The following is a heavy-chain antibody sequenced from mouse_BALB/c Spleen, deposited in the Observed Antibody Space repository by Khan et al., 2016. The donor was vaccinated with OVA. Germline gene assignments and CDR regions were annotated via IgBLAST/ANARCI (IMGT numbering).Heavy chain of an antibody. J-gene: IGHJ3*01. V-gene: IGHV5-6*01. D-gene: IGHD1-1*01. CDR2: LRSGGHYT. CDR1: GFTFSSYS. Sequence: EVELVESGGDLVKPGGSLKLSCAASGFTFSSYSMSWPRPPPANTPASVASLRSGGHYTYYPDSVKARFTIPRHHATNTLYLQMSDLKSEDTAMYYCAEQLAGSFAYGGQGTLVTVSA. CDR3: AEQLAGSFAY.